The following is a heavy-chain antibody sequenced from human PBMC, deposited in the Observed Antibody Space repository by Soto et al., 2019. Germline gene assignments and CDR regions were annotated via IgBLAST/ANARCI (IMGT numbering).Heavy chain of an antibody. J-gene: IGHJ4*02. CDR1: GYTFTSYA. CDR2: INAGNGNT. V-gene: IGHV1-3*05. CDR3: ARSIVVVTALDY. Sequence: QVQLVQSGAEEKKPGASVKVSCKASGYTFTSYAMHWVRQAPGQRLEWMGWINAGNGNTKYSQKFQGRVTITRDTSASTAYMELSSLRSEDTALSYCARSIVVVTALDYWGQGTRVTVSS. D-gene: IGHD2-21*02.